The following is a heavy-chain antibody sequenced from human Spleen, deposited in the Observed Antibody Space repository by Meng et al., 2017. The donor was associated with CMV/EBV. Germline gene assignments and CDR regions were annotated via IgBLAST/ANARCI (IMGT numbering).Heavy chain of an antibody. CDR1: GYTFSDYY. J-gene: IGHJ4*02. D-gene: IGHD1-26*01. Sequence: KSSGYTFSDYYIHWVRQAPGQGLEWMGWINPNTGGTKSDQKFQGRVTMTRDTSISTAYMELSSLRSDDTAVYFCATYRVGDPVRFDYWGQGTLVTVSS. V-gene: IGHV1-2*02. CDR2: INPNTGGT. CDR3: ATYRVGDPVRFDY.